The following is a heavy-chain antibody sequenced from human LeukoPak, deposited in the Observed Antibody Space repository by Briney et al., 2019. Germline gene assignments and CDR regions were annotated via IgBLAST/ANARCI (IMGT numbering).Heavy chain of an antibody. CDR2: INPNSGGT. Sequence: ASVKVSCKASGYTFTGYYMHWVRQAPGQGLGWMGWINPNSGGTNYAQKFQGRVTMTRDTSISTAYMELSRLRSDDTAVYYCARDTVLRWINDHWGQGTLVTVSS. V-gene: IGHV1-2*02. CDR3: ARDTVLRWINDH. CDR1: GYTFTGYY. J-gene: IGHJ4*02. D-gene: IGHD4-23*01.